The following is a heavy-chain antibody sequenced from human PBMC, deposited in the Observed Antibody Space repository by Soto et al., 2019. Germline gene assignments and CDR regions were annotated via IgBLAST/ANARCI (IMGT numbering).Heavy chain of an antibody. CDR2: IFYSGDT. V-gene: IGHV4-30-4*01. CDR1: GASVNTGDYY. J-gene: IGHJ1*01. Sequence: VQLQGSGPGLLKPSQTLSLTCTVSGASVNTGDYYWSYIRQPPGKGLEWLGYIFYSGDTYYNPSLKSRATISLNTSRNQSSLTLTSVTDADTALYYSVGTGTTDDLWGQGTLVTVSS. D-gene: IGHD1-7*01. CDR3: VGTGTTDDL.